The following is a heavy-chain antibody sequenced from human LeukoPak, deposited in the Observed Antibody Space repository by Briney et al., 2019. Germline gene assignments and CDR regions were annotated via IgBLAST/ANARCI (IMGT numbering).Heavy chain of an antibody. CDR2: MNPNSGNT. Sequence: ASVKVSCKAFGYTFTSNYMHWVRQATGQGLEWMGWMNPNSGNTGYAQKFQGRVTITRDPSISTAYMELSSLRSDDTAVYYCARVRYRLAETYIDYWGQGTLVTVSS. CDR1: GYTFTSNY. J-gene: IGHJ4*02. D-gene: IGHD3-16*01. V-gene: IGHV1-8*03. CDR3: ARVRYRLAETYIDY.